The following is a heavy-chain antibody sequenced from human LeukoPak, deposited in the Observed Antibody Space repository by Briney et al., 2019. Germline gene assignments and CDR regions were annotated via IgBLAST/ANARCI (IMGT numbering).Heavy chain of an antibody. CDR3: AKARDSYVTLTNV. J-gene: IGHJ6*02. Sequence: GGSLRLSCAAFGLTFSSYAMSWVRKAPGKGLEWVSAITSSGGSTYYADSVNGRFTISRDNSKNTLYVLMNSLRAEDTAVYYCAKARDSYVTLTNVWGQGTTVTVSS. CDR1: GLTFSSYA. D-gene: IGHD5-18*01. CDR2: ITSSGGST. V-gene: IGHV3-23*01.